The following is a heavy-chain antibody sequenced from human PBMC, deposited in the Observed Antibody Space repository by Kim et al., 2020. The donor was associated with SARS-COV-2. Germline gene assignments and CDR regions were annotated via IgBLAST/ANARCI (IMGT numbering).Heavy chain of an antibody. CDR1: GLHVSNNY. Sequence: GGSLRLPCVASGLHVSNNYITWVRQAPGKGLERVPAIYRGATTYYLDSVKGRFTISRHNSKNTLHLQMNSLRVEDTAPYHCAARRKTGLICAFDICRQG. V-gene: IGHV3-66*01. CDR2: IYRGATT. CDR3: AARRKTGLICAFDI. J-gene: IGHJ3*02. D-gene: IGHD2-8*01.